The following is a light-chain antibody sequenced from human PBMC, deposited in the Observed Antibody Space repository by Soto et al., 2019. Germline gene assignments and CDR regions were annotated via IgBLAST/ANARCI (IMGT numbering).Light chain of an antibody. J-gene: IGKJ1*01. Sequence: DIVMTQSPDSVAVSLGERATINCKSSQIVLYSSDNSNYLTWYQQKPGQAPRLLIYGASSRATGIPDRFSGSGSGTEFTLTISSLEPEDFAVYYCQQYGGSPRTFGQGTTVDIK. CDR3: QQYGGSPRT. CDR2: GAS. CDR1: QIVLYSSDNSNY. V-gene: IGKV4-1*01.